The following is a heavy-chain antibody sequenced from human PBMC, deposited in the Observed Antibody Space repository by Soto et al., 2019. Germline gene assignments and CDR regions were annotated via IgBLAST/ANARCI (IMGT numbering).Heavy chain of an antibody. Sequence: SETLSLTCAVYGGSFSGYYWSWIRQPPGKGLEWIGEINHSGSTNYNPSLKSRVTISVDTSKNQFSLKLSSVTAADTAVYYCARNLWIQFDYWGQGTLVTVSS. CDR3: ARNLWIQFDY. CDR1: GGSFSGYY. D-gene: IGHD5-12*01. CDR2: INHSGST. V-gene: IGHV4-34*01. J-gene: IGHJ4*02.